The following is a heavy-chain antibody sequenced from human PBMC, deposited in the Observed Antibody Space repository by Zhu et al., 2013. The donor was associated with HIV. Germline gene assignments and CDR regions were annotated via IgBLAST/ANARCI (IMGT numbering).Heavy chain of an antibody. CDR1: GYTFTSYA. CDR2: INAGNGNT. Sequence: QVQLVQSGAEVKKPGASVKVSCNASGYTFTSYAMHWVRQAPGQRLEWMGWINAGNGNTKYSQKFQGRVTITRDTSASTAYMELSSLRSEDTAVYYCARGATLRPPSHGLDVVGTKGPTVT. CDR3: ARGATLRPPSHGLDV. D-gene: IGHD3-3*01. V-gene: IGHV1-3*01. J-gene: IGHJ6*02.